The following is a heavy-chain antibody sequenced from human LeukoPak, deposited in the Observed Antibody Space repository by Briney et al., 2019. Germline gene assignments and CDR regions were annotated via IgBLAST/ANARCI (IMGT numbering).Heavy chain of an antibody. Sequence: SETLSLTCAVSGAHISNYYWTWVGQPAAKGRGWFGRLHASESTPIYNPSLKSRVTMSIDTSKDQFSLTLTSVTAADSAVYYCASLSSGAGFDVWGQGTVVTVSS. CDR1: GAHISNYY. J-gene: IGHJ3*01. CDR3: ASLSSGAGFDV. D-gene: IGHD3-22*01. V-gene: IGHV4-4*07. CDR2: LHASEST.